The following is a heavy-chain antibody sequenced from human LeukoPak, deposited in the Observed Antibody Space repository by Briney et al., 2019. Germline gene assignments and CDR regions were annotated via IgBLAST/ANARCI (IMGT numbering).Heavy chain of an antibody. V-gene: IGHV3-7*01. D-gene: IGHD3-10*01. CDR2: IKQDGSQK. J-gene: IGHJ4*02. CDR1: GFTFSDYW. Sequence: PGGFLRLSCAASGFTFSDYWMTWVRQAPGKGLEWVANIKQDGSQKYYVDSVKGRFTISRDNAKNSLYLQMNSLRAEDTAVYYCAKEVGGSGSFWGQGTLVTVSS. CDR3: AKEVGGSGSF.